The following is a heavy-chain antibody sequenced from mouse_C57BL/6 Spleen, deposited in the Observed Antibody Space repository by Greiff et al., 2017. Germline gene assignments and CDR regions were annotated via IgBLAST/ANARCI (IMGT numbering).Heavy chain of an antibody. CDR1: GYTFTSYW. CDR3: ARGPYYYGSSLDY. J-gene: IGHJ2*01. CDR2: IHPNSGST. V-gene: IGHV1-64*01. D-gene: IGHD1-1*01. Sequence: QVQLQQPGAELVKPGASVKLSCKATGYTFTSYWLHWVKQRHGQGREWTGMIHPNSGSTTYNEKFKSKATLTVAKSSSTAYMQLRSLTSEYSAVYYCARGPYYYGSSLDYWGQGTTLTVSS.